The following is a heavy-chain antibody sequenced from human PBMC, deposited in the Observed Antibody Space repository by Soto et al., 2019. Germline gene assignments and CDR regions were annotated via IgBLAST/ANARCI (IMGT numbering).Heavy chain of an antibody. Sequence: VSYKASGFTVHDSSVQLVQQARGQPLEWIGYIVVGNGNTNFAQRFQERVTFSSDKSRGTAYMELRSLRTEDTAVYYCAATTHYDFWSGYFTGVAFDIWGQGTKVTVSS. D-gene: IGHD3-3*01. J-gene: IGHJ3*02. CDR1: GFTVHDSS. CDR3: AATTHYDFWSGYFTGVAFDI. CDR2: IVVGNGNT. V-gene: IGHV1-58*01.